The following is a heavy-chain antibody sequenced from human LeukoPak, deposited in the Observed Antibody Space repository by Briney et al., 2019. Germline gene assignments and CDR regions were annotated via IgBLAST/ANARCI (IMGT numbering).Heavy chain of an antibody. CDR2: IYSGGST. CDR3: ARGDSSGWYYYYGMDV. CDR1: GFTVSSNY. Sequence: PGGSLRLSCAASGFTVSSNYMSWVRQAPGKGLEWVSVIYSGGSTYYADSVKGRFTISRDNSKNTLYLQMNSLRAEDTAVYYCARGDSSGWYYYYGMDVWGQGTTVTVSS. V-gene: IGHV3-53*01. J-gene: IGHJ6*02. D-gene: IGHD6-19*01.